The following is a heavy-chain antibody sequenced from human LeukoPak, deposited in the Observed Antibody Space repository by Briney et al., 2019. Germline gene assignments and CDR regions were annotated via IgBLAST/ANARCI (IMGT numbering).Heavy chain of an antibody. CDR3: AREVWSAMVRGVIRL. V-gene: IGHV3-23*01. Sequence: GGSLRLSCVASGFTFSNYAMTWVRLAPGRGLEWVSSIRGIRGSNAVTGYADSVRGRFANSRDNSENRLYLQMNSLRAEDTAVYYCAREVWSAMVRGVIRLWGQGTLLPSPQ. J-gene: IGHJ4*02. CDR2: IRGIRGSNAVT. CDR1: GFTFSNYA. D-gene: IGHD3-10*01.